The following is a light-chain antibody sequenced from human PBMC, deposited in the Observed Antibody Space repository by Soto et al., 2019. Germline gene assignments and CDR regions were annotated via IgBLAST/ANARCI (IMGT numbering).Light chain of an antibody. CDR2: GAS. V-gene: IGKV3-20*01. CDR1: ESVSSNY. CDR3: QQFSSYPLT. Sequence: EIVLTQSPGTLSLSPGERATLSCRATESVSSNYLAWYQQKPGQAPRVLIYGASIRATGIPDRFSGSGSETDFNLTISRLETEDFAVYYCQQFSSYPLTFGGGTKLDIK. J-gene: IGKJ4*01.